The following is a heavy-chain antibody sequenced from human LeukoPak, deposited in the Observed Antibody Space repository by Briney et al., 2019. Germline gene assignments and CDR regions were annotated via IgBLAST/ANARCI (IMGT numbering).Heavy chain of an antibody. CDR2: IYDSGRT. CDR1: GGSVSSGSYF. J-gene: IGHJ4*02. Sequence: SETLSLTCTVSGGSVSSGSYFWTWIRQSPGKRLEYVGYIYDSGRTNYNPSLKSRVTISVDTSKNQFSLKLSSVTAADTAVYYCARAGPQYSSGWLGYWGQGTLVTVSS. D-gene: IGHD6-19*01. CDR3: ARAGPQYSSGWLGY. V-gene: IGHV4-61*01.